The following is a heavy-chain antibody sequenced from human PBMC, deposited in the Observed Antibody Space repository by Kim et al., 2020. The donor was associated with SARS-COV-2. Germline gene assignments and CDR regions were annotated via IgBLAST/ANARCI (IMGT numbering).Heavy chain of an antibody. CDR1: GYMFTSYG. CDR3: ARGAYGDVSFDY. J-gene: IGHJ4*02. D-gene: IGHD4-17*01. Sequence: ASVKVSCKACGYMFTSYGFSWVRQAPGQGLGWLGWISARDGGTKYGQKVQGRVIMTTDTSTNTDYMELWSLRSDDTAMYCARGAYGDVSFDYWGQGTLVTVSS. V-gene: IGHV1-18*04. CDR2: ISARDGGT.